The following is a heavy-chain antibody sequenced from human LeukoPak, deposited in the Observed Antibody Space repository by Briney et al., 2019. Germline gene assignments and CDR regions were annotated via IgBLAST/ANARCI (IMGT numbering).Heavy chain of an antibody. CDR1: GGTFSSYA. V-gene: IGHV1-8*02. CDR3: ARGLGPIDP. CDR2: MNPNSGNT. Sequence: ASVKVSCKASGGTFSSYAISWVRQATGQGLEWMGWMNPNSGNTGYAQKFQGRVTMTRNTSISTAYMELSSLRSEDTAVYYCARGLGPIDPWGQGTPVTVSS. D-gene: IGHD2-2*02. J-gene: IGHJ5*02.